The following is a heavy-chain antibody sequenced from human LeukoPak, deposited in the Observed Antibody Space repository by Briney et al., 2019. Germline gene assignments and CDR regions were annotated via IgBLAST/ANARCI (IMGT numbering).Heavy chain of an antibody. Sequence: PSETLTLTCAVSGGSISSDRIYWTWVRQPAGKGLEWIGRIKSSNTNYNPSLKSRVSISLDTSTNQFSLKLSSLTAADTAVYYCARVSDCILGPAYWGQGTLVTVSS. V-gene: IGHV4-61*02. J-gene: IGHJ4*01. CDR3: ARVSDCILGPAY. D-gene: IGHD2-15*01. CDR2: IKSSNT. CDR1: GGSISSDRIY.